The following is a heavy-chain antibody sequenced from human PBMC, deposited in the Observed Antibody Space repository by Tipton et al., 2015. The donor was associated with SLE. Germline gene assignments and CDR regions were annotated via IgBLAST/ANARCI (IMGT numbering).Heavy chain of an antibody. V-gene: IGHV3-74*01. CDR2: IFSDGSRT. J-gene: IGHJ4*02. CDR3: ARTTRDSYGRGYLDL. CDR1: GFAFSYYG. D-gene: IGHD2-21*02. Sequence: SLRLSCEASGFAFSYYGMNWVRQAPGKGLEWVSRIFSDGSRTTYADSVQGRFTISRDNAKNTLYLRLDNLKADDLAVYYCARTTRDSYGRGYLDLWGQGTLVTVSS.